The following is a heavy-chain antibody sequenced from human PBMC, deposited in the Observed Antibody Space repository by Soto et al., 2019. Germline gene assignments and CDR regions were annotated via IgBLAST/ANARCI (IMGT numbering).Heavy chain of an antibody. CDR1: GGSISSGGYY. J-gene: IGHJ6*02. V-gene: IGHV4-31*03. CDR3: ARDAGDYAYYYYGMDV. Sequence: QVQLQESGPGLVKPSQTLSLTCTVSGGSISSGGYYWSWIRQHPGKGLEWIGYIYYSGSTYYNPSLKSRVTISVATSKNKFSLKLSSVTAADTAVYYCARDAGDYAYYYYGMDVWGQGTTVTVSS. D-gene: IGHD4-17*01. CDR2: IYYSGST.